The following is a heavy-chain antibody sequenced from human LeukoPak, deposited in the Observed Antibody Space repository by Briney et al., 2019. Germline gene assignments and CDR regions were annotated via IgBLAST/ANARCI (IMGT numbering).Heavy chain of an antibody. CDR1: GFTFNDYY. CDR2: INIGGTNT. Sequence: PGGSLRLSCAASGFTFNDYYMSWIRQARGRRLEWLSYINIGGTNTHYADSVKGRFTISRDNAKKSLYLEMNNLRAEDTAVYYCATDGAGFDTWGQGVLVTVSS. J-gene: IGHJ5*02. CDR3: ATDGAGFDT. V-gene: IGHV3-11*01.